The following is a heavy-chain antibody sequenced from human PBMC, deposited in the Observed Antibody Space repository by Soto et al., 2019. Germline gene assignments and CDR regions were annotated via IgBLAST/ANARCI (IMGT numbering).Heavy chain of an antibody. D-gene: IGHD4-4*01. CDR2: IYSGGST. V-gene: IGHV3-66*01. J-gene: IGHJ4*02. Sequence: GGSLRLSCAASGFTVSSNYMSWVRQAPGKGLEWVSVIYSGGSTYYADSVKGRFTISRDNSKNTLYLQMNSLRAEDTAVYYCARWAEMTTVTTYYFDYWGQGTLVTVSS. CDR3: ARWAEMTTVTTYYFDY. CDR1: GFTVSSNY.